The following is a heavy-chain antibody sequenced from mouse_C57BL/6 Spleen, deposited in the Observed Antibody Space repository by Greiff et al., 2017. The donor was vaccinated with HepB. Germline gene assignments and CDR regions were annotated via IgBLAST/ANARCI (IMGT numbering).Heavy chain of an antibody. CDR1: GYTFTDYY. Sequence: QVHVKQSGAELVRPGASVKLSCKASGYTFTDYYINWVKQRPGQGLEWIARIYPGSGNTYYNEKFKGKATLTAEKSSSTAYMQLSSLTSEDSAVYFCARGDWFAYWGQGTLVTVSA. J-gene: IGHJ3*01. V-gene: IGHV1-76*01. CDR3: ARGDWFAY. CDR2: IYPGSGNT.